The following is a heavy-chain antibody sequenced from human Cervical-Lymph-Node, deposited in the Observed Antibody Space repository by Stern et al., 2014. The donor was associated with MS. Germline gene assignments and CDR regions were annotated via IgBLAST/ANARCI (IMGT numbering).Heavy chain of an antibody. D-gene: IGHD6-19*01. V-gene: IGHV4-4*02. CDR1: GGSISSSNW. J-gene: IGHJ4*02. CDR3: ARQGGWFPIDY. Sequence: QLQLQESGPGLVKTSGTLSLTCAVSGGSISSSNWWSWVRRPPGKGLAWIGEIFQSGNPNYNPSPKSPVTISVNPAKNQFPLKLGPVTAAGTAVFYCARQGGWFPIDYRGPGTLVTGSS. CDR2: IFQSGNP.